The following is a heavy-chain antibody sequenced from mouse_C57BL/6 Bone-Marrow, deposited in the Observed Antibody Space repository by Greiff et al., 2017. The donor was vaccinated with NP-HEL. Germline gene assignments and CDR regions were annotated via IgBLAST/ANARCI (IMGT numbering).Heavy chain of an antibody. CDR1: GFTFSDYG. J-gene: IGHJ3*01. Sequence: EVQLVESGGGLVQPGGSLKLSCAASGFTFSDYGMAWVRQAPRKGPEWVAFISNLAYSIYYADTVTGRFTISRENAKNTLYLEMSSLRSEDTAMYYCASGYSNYGGFAYWGQGTLVTVSA. CDR2: ISNLAYSI. D-gene: IGHD2-5*01. V-gene: IGHV5-15*01. CDR3: ASGYSNYGGFAY.